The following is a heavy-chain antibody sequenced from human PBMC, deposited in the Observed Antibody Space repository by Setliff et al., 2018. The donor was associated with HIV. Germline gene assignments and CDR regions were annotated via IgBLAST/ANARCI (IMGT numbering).Heavy chain of an antibody. J-gene: IGHJ4*02. D-gene: IGHD3-3*01. CDR1: GGSFTSRSYY. CDR2: IHSNGDI. Sequence: SETLSLTCTVSGGSFTSRSYYWGWIRQPPGKGLEWIASIHSNGDIYYNPSLKSRVAVSVGTSGRQFSLKLASVSAADTAVYFCARPAFGIGGGSMFDYWGQGIVVTVSS. V-gene: IGHV4-39*01. CDR3: ARPAFGIGGGSMFDY.